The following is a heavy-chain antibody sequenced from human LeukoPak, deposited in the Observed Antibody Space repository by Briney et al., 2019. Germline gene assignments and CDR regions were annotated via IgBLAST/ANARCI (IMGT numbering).Heavy chain of an antibody. CDR2: IYYSGST. V-gene: IGHV4-59*08. CDR1: GGSISSYY. D-gene: IGHD3-9*01. CDR3: SRQSKRYFDTPAAGFDP. J-gene: IGHJ5*02. Sequence: SETLSLTCTVYGGSISSYYWSWIRQPPGEGREWIGYIYYSGSTNYNPSLKSRVTISVDTSKTQFSLKLSSVTAADTAVYYCSRQSKRYFDTPAAGFDPWGQGTLVTVSS.